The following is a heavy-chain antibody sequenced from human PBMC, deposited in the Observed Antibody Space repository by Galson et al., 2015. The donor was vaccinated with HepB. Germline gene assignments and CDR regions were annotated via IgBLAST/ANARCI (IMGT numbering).Heavy chain of an antibody. CDR3: AREPRVAGIPFDY. V-gene: IGHV3-21*01. D-gene: IGHD6-19*01. Sequence: SLRLSCAASGFTFSSYSMNWVRQAPGKGLEWVSSISSSSSYIYYADSVKGRFTISRDNAKNSLYLRMNSLRAEDTAVYYCAREPRVAGIPFDYWGQGTLVTVSS. CDR1: GFTFSSYS. CDR2: ISSSSSYI. J-gene: IGHJ4*02.